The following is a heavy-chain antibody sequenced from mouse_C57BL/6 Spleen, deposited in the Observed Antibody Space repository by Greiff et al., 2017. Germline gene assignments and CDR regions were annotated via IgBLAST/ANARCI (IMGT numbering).Heavy chain of an antibody. Sequence: VQLQQPGAELVKPGASVKLSCKASGYTFTSYWMHWVKQRPGQGLEWMGMIHPNSGSTNYNEKFKSKATLTVDTSSSTAYMKLSSLTSEDSAVYYCASSGYDRPYYAMDYWGQGTSVTVSS. CDR1: GYTFTSYW. D-gene: IGHD2-2*01. J-gene: IGHJ4*01. CDR3: ASSGYDRPYYAMDY. V-gene: IGHV1-64*01. CDR2: IHPNSGST.